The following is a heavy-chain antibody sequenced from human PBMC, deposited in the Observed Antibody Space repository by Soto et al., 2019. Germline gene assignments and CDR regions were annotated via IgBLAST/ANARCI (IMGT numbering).Heavy chain of an antibody. CDR3: AIGHGFRQWLVLYYYYGMDV. V-gene: IGHV4-34*01. J-gene: IGHJ6*02. CDR1: GGSFSGYY. Sequence: SETLSLTCTVYGGSFSGYYWSWIRQPPGKGLEWIGEINHSGSTNYNPSLKSRVTISVDTSKNQFSLKLSSVTAADTAVYYCAIGHGFRQWLVLYYYYGMDVWGQGTTVTVSS. D-gene: IGHD6-19*01. CDR2: INHSGST.